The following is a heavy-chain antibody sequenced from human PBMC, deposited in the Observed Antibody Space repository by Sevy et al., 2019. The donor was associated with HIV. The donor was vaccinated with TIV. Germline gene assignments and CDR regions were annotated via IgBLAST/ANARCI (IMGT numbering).Heavy chain of an antibody. CDR3: ARDDEPDYYYFDMDV. J-gene: IGHJ6*02. Sequence: GGSLRLSCAASGLTFSSYAMHWVRQAPGKGLEWVAFISYDGSNKYHADSVKGRFTISRDNSKNTLYLQMDGLRAEDTALYYCARDDEPDYYYFDMDVWGQWTTVTVSS. CDR1: GLTFSSYA. V-gene: IGHV3-30-3*01. CDR2: ISYDGSNK.